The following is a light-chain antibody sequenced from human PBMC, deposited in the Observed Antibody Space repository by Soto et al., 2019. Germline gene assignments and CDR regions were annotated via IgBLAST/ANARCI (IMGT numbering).Light chain of an antibody. J-gene: IGKJ1*01. CDR2: GAY. CDR1: QSVGNN. Sequence: EIVMTQSPATLSVSPGERTTLSCRASQSVGNNLAWYQQKPGQAPRLLIYGAYIRATGIPARFSGSGSGTDFTLTISSLQSEDFAVYYCQHYNYWPPKTFGQGTKVEMK. V-gene: IGKV3-15*01. CDR3: QHYNYWPPKT.